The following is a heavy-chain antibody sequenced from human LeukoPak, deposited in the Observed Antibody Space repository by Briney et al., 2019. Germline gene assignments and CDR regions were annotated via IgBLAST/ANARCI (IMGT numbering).Heavy chain of an antibody. J-gene: IGHJ4*02. CDR1: GYTLTELS. V-gene: IGHV1-46*01. Sequence: ASVKVSCKVSGYTLTELSMHWVRQAPGQGLEWMGIINPSGGSTSYAQKFQGRVTMTRDTSTSTVYMELSSLRSEDTAVYYCARDETPATGSLPGDYWGQGTLVTVSS. CDR2: INPSGGST. D-gene: IGHD2-2*01. CDR3: ARDETPATGSLPGDY.